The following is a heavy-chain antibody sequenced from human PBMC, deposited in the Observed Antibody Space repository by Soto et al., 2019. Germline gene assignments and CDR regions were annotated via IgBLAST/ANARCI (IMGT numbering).Heavy chain of an antibody. J-gene: IGHJ2*01. D-gene: IGHD6-19*01. Sequence: EVQLLESGGGLVQPGGSLRLSCAASGFTFSSYAMSWVRQAPGKGLEWVSVISGSGGSTYYANSVKGRFTISRDNSKNTLYLQMNSLRAEGTAVYYCAKRSSGWYFDLWGRGTLVTVSS. CDR2: ISGSGGST. CDR1: GFTFSSYA. CDR3: AKRSSGWYFDL. V-gene: IGHV3-23*01.